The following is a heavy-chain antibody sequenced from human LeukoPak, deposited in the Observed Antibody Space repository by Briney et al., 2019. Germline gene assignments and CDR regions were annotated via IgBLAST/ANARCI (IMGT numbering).Heavy chain of an antibody. V-gene: IGHV3-23*01. J-gene: IGHJ4*02. D-gene: IGHD1-1*01. CDR2: ITDGADT. Sequence: PGGSLRLSCAASGFPFGSYAMTGVRPAPGKGPESVSVITDGADTYYADSVKGRFTISRDNSQNTVHLQMDNLRADDTAVYYCAKVDYWSPENYLDSWGQGTLVTVSS. CDR1: GFPFGSYA. CDR3: AKVDYWSPENYLDS.